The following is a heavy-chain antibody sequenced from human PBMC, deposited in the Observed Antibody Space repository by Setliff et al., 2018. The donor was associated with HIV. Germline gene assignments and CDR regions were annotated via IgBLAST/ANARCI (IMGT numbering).Heavy chain of an antibody. CDR3: ARGSGTFYDVLTFGP. CDR1: GGSITNGGYY. Sequence: SETLSLTCTVSGGSITNGGYYWSWIRQPAGKGLEWIGHIYTSGSTNFNPSLKSRVTISMDMSKNQFSLKLTSLTAADTAMYYCARGSGTFYDVLTFGPWGQGTLVTVSS. J-gene: IGHJ4*02. D-gene: IGHD3-9*01. CDR2: IYTSGST. V-gene: IGHV4-61*09.